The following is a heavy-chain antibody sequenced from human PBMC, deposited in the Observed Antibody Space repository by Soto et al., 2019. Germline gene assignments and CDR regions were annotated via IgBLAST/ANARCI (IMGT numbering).Heavy chain of an antibody. CDR1: GFTFSSYW. Sequence: EVQLVESGGGLVQPGGSLRLSCAASGFTFSSYWMHWVRQAPGKGLVWVSRINSDGSSTSYADSVKGRFTISRDNAKNTLYLHMKSLRAEDTAVYYCARVLLWFGEPMAAFDIWGQGTMVTVSS. D-gene: IGHD3-10*01. CDR3: ARVLLWFGEPMAAFDI. J-gene: IGHJ3*02. V-gene: IGHV3-74*01. CDR2: INSDGSST.